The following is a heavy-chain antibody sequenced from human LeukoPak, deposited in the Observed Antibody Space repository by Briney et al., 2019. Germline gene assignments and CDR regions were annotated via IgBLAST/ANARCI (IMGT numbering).Heavy chain of an antibody. D-gene: IGHD3-16*01. CDR2: IKQDGSEK. CDR1: GFTFSSYW. J-gene: IGHJ5*02. Sequence: PGGSLRLSCAVSGFTFSSYWMSWVRQAPGKGLEWVANIKQDGSEKYYLDSVKGRFTISRDNPKNSLYLQMNSLRAEDTAVYYCARRGGFLGWFDPWGQGTLVTVSS. CDR3: ARRGGFLGWFDP. V-gene: IGHV3-7*01.